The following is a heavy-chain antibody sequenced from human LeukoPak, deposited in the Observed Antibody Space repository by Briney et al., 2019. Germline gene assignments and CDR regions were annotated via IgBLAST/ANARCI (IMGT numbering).Heavy chain of an antibody. CDR3: ASLNYYARWFDP. CDR2: IYYSGST. CDR1: GGSISSSSYY. V-gene: IGHV4-39*07. J-gene: IGHJ5*02. Sequence: PSETLSLTCTVSGGSISSSSYYWGWIRQPPGKGLEWIGSIYYSGSTYYNPSLKSRVTISVDTSKNQFSLKLSSVTAADTAVYYCASLNYYARWFDPWGQGTLVTVSS. D-gene: IGHD3-10*01.